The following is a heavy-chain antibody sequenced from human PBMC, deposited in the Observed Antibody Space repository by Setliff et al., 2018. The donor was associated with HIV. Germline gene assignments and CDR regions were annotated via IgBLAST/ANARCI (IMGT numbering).Heavy chain of an antibody. CDR3: ARHKGAGPYYYYMDA. J-gene: IGHJ6*03. D-gene: IGHD3-16*01. V-gene: IGHV5-51*01. Sequence: PGESLKISCKGSGYSFTSYWIGWVRQMPGKGLEWMGIIYPGDSDTRYSPSFQGQVTISADKSISTAYLQWSSLKASDTAMYYCARHKGAGPYYYYMDAWGKGTTVTVSS. CDR2: IYPGDSDT. CDR1: GYSFTSYW.